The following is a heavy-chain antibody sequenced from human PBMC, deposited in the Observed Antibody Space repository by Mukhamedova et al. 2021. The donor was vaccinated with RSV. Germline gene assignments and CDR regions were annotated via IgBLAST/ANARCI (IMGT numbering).Heavy chain of an antibody. CDR2: IYHSGST. V-gene: IGHV4-4*02. J-gene: IGHJ4*02. D-gene: IGHD3-22*01. Sequence: GEIYHSGSTNYNPSLKSRVTISVDKSKNQFSLKLSSVTAADTAVYYCAADYYDSSGYYYYWGQGTLVTVSS. CDR3: AADYYDSSGYYYY.